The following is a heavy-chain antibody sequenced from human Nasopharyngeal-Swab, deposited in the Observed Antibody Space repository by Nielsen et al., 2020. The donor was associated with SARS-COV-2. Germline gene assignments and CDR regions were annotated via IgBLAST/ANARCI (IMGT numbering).Heavy chain of an antibody. V-gene: IGHV3-48*01. D-gene: IGHD3-10*01. CDR2: ITRSSSAI. Sequence: GVLKISCAASGFTFSTYSMNWVRQAPGKGLEWIAYITRSSSAIKYADSVKGRFTLSRDNAKNSLYLQMNSLRVEDTAVYYCARVLLRALGKFGEGYAFDIWGQGTMVTVSS. CDR3: ARVLLRALGKFGEGYAFDI. CDR1: GFTFSTYS. J-gene: IGHJ3*02.